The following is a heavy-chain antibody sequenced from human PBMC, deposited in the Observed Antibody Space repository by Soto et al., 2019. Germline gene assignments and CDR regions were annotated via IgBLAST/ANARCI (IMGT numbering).Heavy chain of an antibody. D-gene: IGHD1-1*01. Sequence: QVHLVQSGAEVKKPGASVKVSCKASGYTFTSYGITWVRQAPGQGLEWMGWISAHNGNTDYAQKLQGRVIVTRDTSESTAYRELRSLRYDDTAVYYCARGRYGDYWGQGALVTVSS. CDR3: ARGRYGDY. CDR1: GYTFTSYG. CDR2: ISAHNGNT. J-gene: IGHJ4*02. V-gene: IGHV1-18*01.